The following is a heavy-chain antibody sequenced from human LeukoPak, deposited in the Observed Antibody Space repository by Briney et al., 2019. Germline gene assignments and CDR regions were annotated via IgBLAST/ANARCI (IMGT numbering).Heavy chain of an antibody. D-gene: IGHD5-18*01. Sequence: GGSLRLSCAASGFTFSSYSMNWVRQAPGKGLEWVSSISSSSSYIYYADSVKGRFTSSRDNAKNSLYLQMNSLRADDTAVYYCARQRGYSYGGFFDAFDIWGQGTMVTVSS. V-gene: IGHV3-21*01. J-gene: IGHJ3*02. CDR1: GFTFSSYS. CDR2: ISSSSSYI. CDR3: ARQRGYSYGGFFDAFDI.